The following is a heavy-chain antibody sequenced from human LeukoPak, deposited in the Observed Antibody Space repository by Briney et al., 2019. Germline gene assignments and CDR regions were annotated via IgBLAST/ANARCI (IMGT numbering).Heavy chain of an antibody. D-gene: IGHD2-2*02. Sequence: GGSLRLSCAASGFTFSDYYMSWIRQAPGKGLEWASYISSSGSTIYYADSVKGRFTISRDNAKNSLYLQMNSLRAEDTAVYYCAREIPSHAFDIWGQGTMVTVSS. CDR3: AREIPSHAFDI. CDR2: ISSSGSTI. V-gene: IGHV3-11*01. J-gene: IGHJ3*02. CDR1: GFTFSDYY.